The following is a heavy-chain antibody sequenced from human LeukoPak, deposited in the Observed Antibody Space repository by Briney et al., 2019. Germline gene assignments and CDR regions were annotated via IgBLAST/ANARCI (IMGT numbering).Heavy chain of an antibody. CDR2: IIPIFGTA. D-gene: IGHD5-12*01. CDR1: GGTLSRYA. CDR3: ARVSGLRYAFDI. J-gene: IGHJ3*02. Sequence: SVKVSCKTSGGTLSRYAISWVRQAPGQGLEWMGEIIPIFGTANYAQKFQGRVTITADESTSTAYMELSSLRSEDTAVYYCARVSGLRYAFDIWGQGTMVTVSS. V-gene: IGHV1-69*01.